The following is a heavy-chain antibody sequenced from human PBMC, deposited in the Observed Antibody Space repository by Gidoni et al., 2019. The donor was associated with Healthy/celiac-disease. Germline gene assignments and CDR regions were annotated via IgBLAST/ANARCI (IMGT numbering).Heavy chain of an antibody. V-gene: IGHV5-10-1*03. D-gene: IGHD3-22*01. CDR3: YYDSSVGAFDI. J-gene: IGHJ3*02. Sequence: EVQLVQSGAEAKKPADSLRISCTGSAYSCTRYWISWVRQLPGKGMEWMGRIDPSDSYTNYSPSFKGHVTSSADKSISTAYLQWSSLKASDTAMYYGYYDSSVGAFDIWGQGTMVTVSS. CDR2: IDPSDSYT. CDR1: AYSCTRYW.